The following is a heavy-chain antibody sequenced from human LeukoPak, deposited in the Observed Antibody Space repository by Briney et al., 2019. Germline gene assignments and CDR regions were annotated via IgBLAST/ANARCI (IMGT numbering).Heavy chain of an antibody. D-gene: IGHD2-2*01. Sequence: PSETLSLTCTVSGGSISSSSYYWGWIRQPPGEGLEWIGSIYYSGSTYYNPSLKSRVTISVDTSKNQFSLKLSSVTAADTAVYYCASLKTVPAATTYYYYGMDVRGQGTTVTVSS. CDR1: GGSISSSSYY. V-gene: IGHV4-39*01. CDR3: ASLKTVPAATTYYYYGMDV. CDR2: IYYSGST. J-gene: IGHJ6*02.